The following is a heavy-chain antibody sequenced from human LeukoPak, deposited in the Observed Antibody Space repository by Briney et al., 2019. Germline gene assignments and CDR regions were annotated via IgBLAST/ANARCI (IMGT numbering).Heavy chain of an antibody. CDR3: ASLAVVDY. Sequence: GGSLRLSCAASGFTFSSYGMHWVRQAPGKGLEWVAVMWYDGSNKYYADSVKGRFTISRDNSKNTLYLQMNSLRAEDTAVYYCASLAVVDYWGQGTLVTVSS. CDR2: MWYDGSNK. V-gene: IGHV3-33*01. J-gene: IGHJ4*02. D-gene: IGHD6-19*01. CDR1: GFTFSSYG.